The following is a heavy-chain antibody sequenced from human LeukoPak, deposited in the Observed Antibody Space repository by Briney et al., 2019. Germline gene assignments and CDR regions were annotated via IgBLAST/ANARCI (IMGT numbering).Heavy chain of an antibody. J-gene: IGHJ4*02. V-gene: IGHV4-39*01. CDR1: GGSISSSSYY. Sequence: SETLSLTCTVSGGSISSSSYYWVWIRLPPGKGLEWIGSIYYRGNTYYNPSLKSRVTISVDTSKNQFSLKLSSVTAADTAVYFCARREPAGDHFDSWGQGTLVTVSS. CDR3: ARREPAGDHFDS. D-gene: IGHD1-14*01. CDR2: IYYRGNT.